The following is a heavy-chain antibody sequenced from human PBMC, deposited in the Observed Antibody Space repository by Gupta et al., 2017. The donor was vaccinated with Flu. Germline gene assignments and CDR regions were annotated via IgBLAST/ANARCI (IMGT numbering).Heavy chain of an antibody. J-gene: IGHJ4*02. D-gene: IGHD6-6*01. CDR3: ARVSSIAARHFDY. V-gene: IGHV3-48*03. CDR1: SSYE. Sequence: SSYEMNWVGQAPGKGLEWVSYISSSGSTIYYADSVKGRFTISRDNAKNSLYLQMNSLRAEDTAVYYCARVSSIAARHFDYWGQGTLVTVSS. CDR2: ISSSGSTI.